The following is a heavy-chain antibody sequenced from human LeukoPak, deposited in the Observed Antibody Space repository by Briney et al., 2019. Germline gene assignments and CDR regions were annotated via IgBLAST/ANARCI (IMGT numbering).Heavy chain of an antibody. CDR3: ARLRDAFDI. CDR1: GGSISSGGYY. Sequence: SETLSLTCTVSGGSISSGGYYWSWIRQPPGKGLEWIGYIYYSGSTNYNPSLNSRVTISVDTSKNQFSLKLTSVTAADTAVYYCARLRDAFDIWGQGTMVTVSS. CDR2: IYYSGST. D-gene: IGHD4-17*01. V-gene: IGHV4-61*08. J-gene: IGHJ3*02.